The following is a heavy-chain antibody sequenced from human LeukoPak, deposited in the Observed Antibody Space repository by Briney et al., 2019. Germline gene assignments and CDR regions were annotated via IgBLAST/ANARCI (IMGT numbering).Heavy chain of an antibody. Sequence: GESLKISFKGSGYSFSNYWIGWVPQMPGKGLGWMGVIYPGDSDTTYSPSFQGQVTISADKSINTAYLQWSSLKASDSAMYYCARRYEWGRLIGPVFDIWGQGTRVSVSS. CDR1: GYSFSNYW. V-gene: IGHV5-51*01. CDR2: IYPGDSDT. CDR3: ARRYEWGRLIGPVFDI. D-gene: IGHD1-26*01. J-gene: IGHJ3*02.